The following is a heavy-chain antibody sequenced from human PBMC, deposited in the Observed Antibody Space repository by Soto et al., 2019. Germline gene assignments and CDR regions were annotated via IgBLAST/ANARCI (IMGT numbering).Heavy chain of an antibody. J-gene: IGHJ4*02. CDR1: GLTFGDYA. D-gene: IGHD1-26*01. V-gene: IGHV3-49*03. Sequence: GGSLRLSCTASGLTFGDYAMSWFRQAPGKGLEWVGFIRSKAYGGTTEYAASVKGRFTISRDDSKNTLYLQMNSLKTEDTAVYYCTTDLRWEVLYWNYWGQGTLVTVSS. CDR3: TTDLRWEVLYWNY. CDR2: IRSKAYGGTT.